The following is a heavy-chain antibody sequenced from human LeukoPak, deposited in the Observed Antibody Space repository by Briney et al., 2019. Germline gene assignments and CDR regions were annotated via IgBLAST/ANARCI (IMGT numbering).Heavy chain of an antibody. V-gene: IGHV3-13*01. CDR3: ARGSALGMITFGGVTLPDY. Sequence: GGSLRLSGAASGFTFSSYDMHWVRQATGKGLEWVSAIGTAGDTYYPGSVKGRFTISRENAKNSLYLQMNSLRAGDTAVYYCARGSALGMITFGGVTLPDYWGQGTLVTVSS. CDR1: GFTFSSYD. J-gene: IGHJ4*02. CDR2: IGTAGDT. D-gene: IGHD3-16*01.